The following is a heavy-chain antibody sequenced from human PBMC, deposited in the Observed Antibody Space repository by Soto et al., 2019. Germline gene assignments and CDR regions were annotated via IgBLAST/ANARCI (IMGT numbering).Heavy chain of an antibody. CDR2: INHSGST. Sequence: SETLSLTCAVYGGSFSGYYWSWIRQPPGKGLEWIGEINHSGSTNYNPSLKSRVTISVDTSKNQFSLKLSSVTAADTAVYYCASFSNYYDSSGYLYMDVWGQGTTVTASS. J-gene: IGHJ6*02. V-gene: IGHV4-34*01. D-gene: IGHD3-22*01. CDR3: ASFSNYYDSSGYLYMDV. CDR1: GGSFSGYY.